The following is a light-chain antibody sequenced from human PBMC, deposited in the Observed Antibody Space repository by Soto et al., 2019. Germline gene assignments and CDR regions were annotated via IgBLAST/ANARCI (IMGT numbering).Light chain of an antibody. CDR1: SSNIGSNT. Sequence: QSVLTQPPSASGPPGQRVTISCSGGSSNIGSNTVHWYQQLPGTAPKLLIFTDHERPSGVPDRFSGSRSGTSASLAIRGLRSEDEADYYCSTWDDSLNGYVFGTGIKLTVL. V-gene: IGLV1-44*01. CDR2: TDH. CDR3: STWDDSLNGYV. J-gene: IGLJ1*01.